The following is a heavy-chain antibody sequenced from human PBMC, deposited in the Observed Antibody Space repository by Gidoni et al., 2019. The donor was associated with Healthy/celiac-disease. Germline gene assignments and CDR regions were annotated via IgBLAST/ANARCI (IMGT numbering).Heavy chain of an antibody. J-gene: IGHJ4*02. CDR2: ISYDGSNK. CDR1: GFTFSRYA. CDR3: ARDSGPLRLGELSLYYFDY. V-gene: IGHV3-30-3*01. Sequence: QVQLVESGGGVVQPGRSLRLSCAASGFTFSRYAMHWVRQAPGKGLEWVAVISYDGSNKYYADSVKGRFTISRDNSKNTLYLQMNSLRAEDTAVYYCARDSGPLRLGELSLYYFDYWGQGTLVTVSS. D-gene: IGHD3-16*02.